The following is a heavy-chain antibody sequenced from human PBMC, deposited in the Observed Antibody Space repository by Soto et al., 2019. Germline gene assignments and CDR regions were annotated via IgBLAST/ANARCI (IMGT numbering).Heavy chain of an antibody. D-gene: IGHD4-17*01. CDR3: ARGIKYGDYSTWFDP. CDR1: GYIFTNYD. Sequence: QVQLVQSGAEVKKPGASVKVSCKASGYIFTNYDINWVRQATGQGLEYLGWINPNSGNTGYVQKFKGRVTMTRNTAIKTAYMELNSLRSEDTAGYYCARGIKYGDYSTWFDPCGQGALVTVSS. V-gene: IGHV1-8*01. J-gene: IGHJ5*02. CDR2: INPNSGNT.